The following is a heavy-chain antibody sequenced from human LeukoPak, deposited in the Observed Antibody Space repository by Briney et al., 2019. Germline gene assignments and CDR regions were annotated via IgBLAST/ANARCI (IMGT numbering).Heavy chain of an antibody. Sequence: GGSLRLSCAASGFTFSSYSMNWVRQAPGKGLEWVSSISSSSSYIYYADSVKGRFTISRDNAKNSLYLQMNSLRAEDTAVYYCARDDIVVVVAAGGYYYYGMDVWGQGTTVTVSS. CDR3: ARDDIVVVVAAGGYYYYGMDV. D-gene: IGHD2-15*01. J-gene: IGHJ6*02. CDR2: ISSSSSYI. V-gene: IGHV3-21*01. CDR1: GFTFSSYS.